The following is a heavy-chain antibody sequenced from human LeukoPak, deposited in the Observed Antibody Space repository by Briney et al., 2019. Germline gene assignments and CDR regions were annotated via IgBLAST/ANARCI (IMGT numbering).Heavy chain of an antibody. D-gene: IGHD3-22*01. Sequence: SETLSLTCTVSGGSISSYYWSWIRQPPGKGLEWIGYIYYSGSTNYNPSLKSRVTISVDTSKNQFSLKLGYVTAADTAVYYCARAGPRSGYSYYFDYWGQGTLVTVSS. CDR3: ARAGPRSGYSYYFDY. J-gene: IGHJ4*02. V-gene: IGHV4-59*12. CDR1: GGSISSYY. CDR2: IYYSGST.